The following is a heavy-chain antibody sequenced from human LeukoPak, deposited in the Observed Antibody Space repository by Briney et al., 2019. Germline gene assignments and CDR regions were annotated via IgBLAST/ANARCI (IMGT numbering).Heavy chain of an antibody. D-gene: IGHD6-19*01. CDR1: GGSISSSSYY. J-gene: IGHJ6*02. V-gene: IGHV4-39*01. CDR3: ARHEVAVAGTKLWWVSNYYYYYGMDV. CDR2: IYYSGST. Sequence: SETLSLTCTVSGGSISSSSYYWGWIRQPPGKGLEWIGSIYYSGSTYYNPSLKSRVTISVDTSKNQFSLKLSSVTAADTAVYYCARHEVAVAGTKLWWVSNYYYYYGMDVWGQGTTATVSS.